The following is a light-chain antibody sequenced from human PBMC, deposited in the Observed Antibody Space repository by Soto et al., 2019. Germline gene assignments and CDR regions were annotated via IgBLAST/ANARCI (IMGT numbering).Light chain of an antibody. J-gene: IGLJ1*01. Sequence: QSALTQPASVSGSPGQSITISCTGSSSDVGGYNYVSWYQHHPGKAPKLIIFEVTNRPSGVSNRFSGSKSGNTASLTISELQAEDEADYYCSSLTSSSTRGVFGTGTKLTVL. V-gene: IGLV2-14*01. CDR1: SSDVGGYNY. CDR3: SSLTSSSTRGV. CDR2: EVT.